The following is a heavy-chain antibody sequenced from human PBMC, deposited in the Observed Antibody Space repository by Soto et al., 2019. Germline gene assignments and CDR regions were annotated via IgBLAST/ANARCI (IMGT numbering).Heavy chain of an antibody. D-gene: IGHD6-19*01. CDR1: GGSISSYY. Sequence: PSETLSLTCTVSGGSISSYYWSWIRQPPGKGLEWIGYIYYSGSTNYNPSLKSRVTISVDTSKNQFSLKLSSVTAADTAVYYCARRIAVAGPTHYWGQGTLVTVSS. CDR2: IYYSGST. V-gene: IGHV4-59*08. J-gene: IGHJ4*02. CDR3: ARRIAVAGPTHY.